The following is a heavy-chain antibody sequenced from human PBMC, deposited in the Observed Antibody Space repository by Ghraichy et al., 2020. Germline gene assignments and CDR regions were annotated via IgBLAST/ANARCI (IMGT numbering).Heavy chain of an antibody. D-gene: IGHD3-22*01. CDR2: IYYTGTT. V-gene: IGHV4-39*01. J-gene: IGHJ4*02. Sequence: SETLSLTCTVSGGSIITSSHHWGWIRQPPGKGLEWIGSIYYTGTTYYNPSLKSRVTISVDTSKNQFSLKLSSVTAADTAVYHCARRGYDSSGPAWPFNYWGQGTLVTVSS. CDR1: GGSIITSSHH. CDR3: ARRGYDSSGPAWPFNY.